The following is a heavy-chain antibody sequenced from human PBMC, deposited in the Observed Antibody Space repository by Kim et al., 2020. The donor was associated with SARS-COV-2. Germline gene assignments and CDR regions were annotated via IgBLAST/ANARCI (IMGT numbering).Heavy chain of an antibody. CDR1: GFTFSSYA. D-gene: IGHD3-16*02. Sequence: GGSLRLSCAASGFTFSSYAMHWVRQAPGKGLEWVAVISYDGSNKYYADSVKGRFTISRDNSKNTLYLQMNSLRAEDTAVYYCARDSHYDYILRSYRYEEDDAFDIWGQGTMVTVSS. CDR2: ISYDGSNK. CDR3: ARDSHYDYILRSYRYEEDDAFDI. V-gene: IGHV3-30-3*01. J-gene: IGHJ3*02.